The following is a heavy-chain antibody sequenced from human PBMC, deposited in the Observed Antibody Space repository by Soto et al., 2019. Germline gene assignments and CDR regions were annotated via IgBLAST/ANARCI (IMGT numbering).Heavy chain of an antibody. CDR3: ARDFTLGRGYYYMDV. Sequence: GGSLRLSCAASGFTFSSYSMNWVRQAPGKGLEWVSSISSSSSYIYYADSVKGRFTISRDNAKNSLYLQMNSLRAEDTAVYYCARDFTLGRGYYYMDVWGKGTTVTVSS. V-gene: IGHV3-21*01. D-gene: IGHD3-10*01. CDR2: ISSSSSYI. J-gene: IGHJ6*03. CDR1: GFTFSSYS.